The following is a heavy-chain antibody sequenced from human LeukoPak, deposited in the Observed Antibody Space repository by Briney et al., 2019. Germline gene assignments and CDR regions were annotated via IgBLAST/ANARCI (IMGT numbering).Heavy chain of an antibody. V-gene: IGHV1-69*05. J-gene: IGHJ4*02. CDR3: ARNWNDERYFDY. Sequence: ASVKVSCKASGGTFSSYAISWVRQAPGQGLEWMGRINPIFGTANYAQKFQGRVTITTDESTSTAYMELSSLRSEDTAVYYCARNWNDERYFDYWGQGTLVTVSS. D-gene: IGHD1-1*01. CDR1: GGTFSSYA. CDR2: INPIFGTA.